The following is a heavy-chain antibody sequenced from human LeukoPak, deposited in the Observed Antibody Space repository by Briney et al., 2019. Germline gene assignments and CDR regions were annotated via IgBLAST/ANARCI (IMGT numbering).Heavy chain of an antibody. V-gene: IGHV3-30*02. CDR1: GFSLINCD. CDR2: IHYDGSEK. J-gene: IGHJ4*02. Sequence: PGGSLRLSCAPSGFSLINCDMHWVRQTPGKGLEWVAFIHYDGSEKYYADSLKGRFTTSRDNSKNTLYLQMNSLRAEDTAMYFCARGHSSGNPDPFDYWGQGTLVIVSS. CDR3: ARGHSSGNPDPFDY. D-gene: IGHD6-19*01.